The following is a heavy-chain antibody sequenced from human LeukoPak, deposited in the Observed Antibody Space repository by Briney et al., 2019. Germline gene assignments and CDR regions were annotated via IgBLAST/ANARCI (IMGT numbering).Heavy chain of an antibody. J-gene: IGHJ4*02. CDR1: GGSFSGYY. CDR3: ARAHTFYDSSGYYRH. CDR2: INHSGST. D-gene: IGHD3-22*01. V-gene: IGHV4-34*01. Sequence: PSETLSLTCAVYGGSFSGYYWSWIRQPPRKGLEWIGEINHSGSTNYNPSLKSRVTISVDTSKNQFSLKLSSVTAADTAVYYCARAHTFYDSSGYYRHWGQGTLVTVSS.